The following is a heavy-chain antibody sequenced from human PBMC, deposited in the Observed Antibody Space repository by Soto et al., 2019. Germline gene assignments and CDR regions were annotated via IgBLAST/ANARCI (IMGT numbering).Heavy chain of an antibody. J-gene: IGHJ6*02. D-gene: IGHD5-18*01. CDR1: GFTFTSSA. Sequence: QMQLVQSGPEVKKPGTSVKVSCKASGFTFTSSAVQWVRQARGQRLEWIGWIVVGSGNTNYAQKFQERVTITRDMTSSTAYMELSSLRSEDTAVYYCAARKQLWFGMDVWGQGTTVTVSS. CDR2: IVVGSGNT. CDR3: AARKQLWFGMDV. V-gene: IGHV1-58*01.